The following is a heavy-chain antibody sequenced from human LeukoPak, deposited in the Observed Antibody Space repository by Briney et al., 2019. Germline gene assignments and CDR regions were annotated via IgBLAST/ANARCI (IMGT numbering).Heavy chain of an antibody. CDR1: GYTLTELS. Sequence: GASVKVSCKVSGYTLTELSMHWVRQAPGKGLEWMGGFDPEVGKTIYAQKFQGRVTMTEDTSTDTAYMELSSLRSEDTAAYYCATRYCSGGSCPNYYYYYINVWGKGTTVTISS. J-gene: IGHJ6*03. D-gene: IGHD2-15*01. V-gene: IGHV1-24*01. CDR3: ATRYCSGGSCPNYYYYYINV. CDR2: FDPEVGKT.